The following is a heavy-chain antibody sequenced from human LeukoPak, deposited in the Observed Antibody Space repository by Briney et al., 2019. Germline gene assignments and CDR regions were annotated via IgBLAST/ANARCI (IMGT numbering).Heavy chain of an antibody. D-gene: IGHD3-22*01. CDR1: GFTFSDYG. Sequence: PGGSLRLSCAASGFTFSDYGMHWVRQAPGKGLEWVAFIRYDGSNKYYADSVKGRFTISRDNSKNTLYLQVNSLRAEDTAVYYCVKEKKYYYDTTGYPGYDYWGQGTLVTVSS. CDR2: IRYDGSNK. V-gene: IGHV3-30*02. J-gene: IGHJ4*02. CDR3: VKEKKYYYDTTGYPGYDY.